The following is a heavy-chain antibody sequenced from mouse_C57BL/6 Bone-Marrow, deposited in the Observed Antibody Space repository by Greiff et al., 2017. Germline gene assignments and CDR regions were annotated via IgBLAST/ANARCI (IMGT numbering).Heavy chain of an antibody. D-gene: IGHD1-1*01. CDR1: GYTFTSYW. J-gene: IGHJ2*01. CDR2: IDPSDSYT. Sequence: QVQLQQPGAELVMPGASVKLSCKASGYTFTSYWMHWVKQRPGQGLEWIGEIDPSDSYTNYTQKFKGKSTLTVDKSSSTAYMQLSSLTSEDSAVYYCARDSSYLYYFDDWGQGTTLTVSS. V-gene: IGHV1-69*01. CDR3: ARDSSYLYYFDD.